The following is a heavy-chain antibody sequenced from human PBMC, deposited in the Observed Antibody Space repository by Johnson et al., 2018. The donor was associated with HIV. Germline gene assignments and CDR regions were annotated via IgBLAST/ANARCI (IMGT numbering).Heavy chain of an antibody. J-gene: IGHJ3*02. CDR2: IGTAGDT. CDR3: AREAQTHAFDI. D-gene: IGHD4-23*01. Sequence: GQLVESGGGLVQPGGSLRLSCAASGFTFSSYDMHWVRQATGKGLEWVSAIGTAGDTYYPGSVQGRFTISRENAKNSLYLQMNSLRAGDTAVYYCAREAQTHAFDIWGQGTMVTVSS. V-gene: IGHV3-13*01. CDR1: GFTFSSYD.